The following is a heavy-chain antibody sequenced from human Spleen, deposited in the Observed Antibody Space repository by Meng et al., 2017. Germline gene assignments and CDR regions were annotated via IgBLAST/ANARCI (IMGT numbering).Heavy chain of an antibody. CDR3: AKGRLLSGSSHRTYFDY. V-gene: IGHV3-30*18. J-gene: IGHJ4*02. D-gene: IGHD1-26*01. CDR2: ISYDGSNK. Sequence: AVISYDGSNKYYADSVKGRFTISRDNSKNTLNLQMNSLRAEDTAVYYCAKGRLLSGSSHRTYFDYWGQGTLVTVSS.